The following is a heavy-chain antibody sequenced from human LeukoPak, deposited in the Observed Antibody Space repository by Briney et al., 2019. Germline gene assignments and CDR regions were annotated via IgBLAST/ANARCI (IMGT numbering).Heavy chain of an antibody. Sequence: GGSLRLSCAASGFTFSDYSMNWVRQAPGKGLEWISYIWIDSGNTNYADSVKGRFTISGDKAKNSLYLQMNSLRVEDTVVYYCARDYKYAFDNWGQGTLVTVSS. CDR2: IWIDSGNT. J-gene: IGHJ4*02. V-gene: IGHV3-48*01. CDR3: ARDYKYAFDN. D-gene: IGHD5-24*01. CDR1: GFTFSDYS.